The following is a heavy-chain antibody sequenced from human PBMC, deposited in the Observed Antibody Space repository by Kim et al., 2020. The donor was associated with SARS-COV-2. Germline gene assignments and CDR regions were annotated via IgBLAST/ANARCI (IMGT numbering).Heavy chain of an antibody. V-gene: IGHV3-11*06. D-gene: IGHD1-26*01. J-gene: IGHJ4*02. Sequence: SVKGRFTISRDNAKNSLYLQMNSLRAEDTAVYYCARDPFWGVGVTGEGYWGQGTLVTVSS. CDR3: ARDPFWGVGVTGEGY.